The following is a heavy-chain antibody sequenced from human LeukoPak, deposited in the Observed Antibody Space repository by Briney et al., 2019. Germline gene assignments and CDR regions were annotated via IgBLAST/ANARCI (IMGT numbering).Heavy chain of an antibody. V-gene: IGHV3-30*18. CDR3: AKDYRLGKTYFDY. J-gene: IGHJ4*02. Sequence: GGSLRLSCAASGFTFSSYGMHWVRQAPGKGLEWVAVISYDGSNKYYADSVKGRFTISRDNSKNTLYLQMNSLRAEDTAVYYCAKDYRLGKTYFDYWGQGTLVTVSS. CDR1: GFTFSSYG. CDR2: ISYDGSNK. D-gene: IGHD7-27*01.